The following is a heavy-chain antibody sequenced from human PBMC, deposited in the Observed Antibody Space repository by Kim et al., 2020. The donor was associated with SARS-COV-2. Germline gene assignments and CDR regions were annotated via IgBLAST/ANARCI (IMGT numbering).Heavy chain of an antibody. CDR3: ARCSSAHFDY. V-gene: IGHV3-33*01. D-gene: IGHD6-6*01. J-gene: IGHJ4*02. CDR2: VWYDGTDK. CDR1: GFTFSDYG. Sequence: GGSLRLSCAASGFTFSDYGMHWVRQAPGKGPEWVADVWYDGTDKFYADSVKGRFTISRDNSKNALYLQMKSLRAEDTAVYYCARCSSAHFDYWGQGTLVTVSS.